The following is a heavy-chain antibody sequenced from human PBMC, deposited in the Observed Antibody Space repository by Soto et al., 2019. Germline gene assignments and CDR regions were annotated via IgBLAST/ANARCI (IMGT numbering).Heavy chain of an antibody. J-gene: IGHJ4*02. CDR1: GGTFSSYA. CDR2: IIPIFGTA. V-gene: IGHV1-69*13. D-gene: IGHD3-10*01. Sequence: SVKVSCKASGGTFSSYAISWVRQAPGQGLEWMGGIIPIFGTANYAQKFQGRVTITADESTSTAYMELSSLRSEDTAVYYCARLVREIDGYKHVYYFDYWGQGTLVTVSS. CDR3: ARLVREIDGYKHVYYFDY.